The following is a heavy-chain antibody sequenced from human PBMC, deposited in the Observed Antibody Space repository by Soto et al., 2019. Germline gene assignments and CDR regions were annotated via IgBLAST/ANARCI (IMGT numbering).Heavy chain of an antibody. CDR1: GDSISSPY. J-gene: IGHJ4*02. D-gene: IGHD3-16*01. V-gene: IGHV4-59*11. CDR3: AGGGGSPLDY. Sequence: SETLSLTCAVSGDSISSPYWSWIRQSPRRGLEWIGYIFYGGTVTYNPSLGSRATTSVDTSKNNFSLKLGLMTAADTAVYYCAGGGGSPLDYWGQGTLVTVSS. CDR2: IFYGGTV.